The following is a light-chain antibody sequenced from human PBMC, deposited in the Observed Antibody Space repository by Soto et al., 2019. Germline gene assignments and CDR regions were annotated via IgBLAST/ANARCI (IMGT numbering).Light chain of an antibody. CDR2: LAS. CDR3: QQYNSYSRT. Sequence: EIVLTQSPATLSSFPGDRVTLSCRASQAVNTRLAWYQHRPGQAPRLLIYLASNRAAGVPARFSGSGSGTDFTLTISSLQPDDFATYYCQQYNSYSRTFGQGTKVEIK. CDR1: QAVNTR. V-gene: IGKV3D-11*03. J-gene: IGKJ1*01.